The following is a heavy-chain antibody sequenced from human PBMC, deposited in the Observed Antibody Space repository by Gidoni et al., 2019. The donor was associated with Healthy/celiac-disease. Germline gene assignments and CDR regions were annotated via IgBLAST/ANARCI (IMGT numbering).Heavy chain of an antibody. CDR2: INPSGGST. CDR3: ARRGGYCSGDSCSGMDV. J-gene: IGHJ6*02. D-gene: IGHD2-15*01. V-gene: IGHV1-46*03. Sequence: QVQLVQSGAEVKKPGASVKVSCKASGYTFTSTYMHWVRQAPGQGLEWMGIINPSGGSTSYAQKFQGRVTMTRDTSTSTVYMELSSLRSEDTAVYYCARRGGYCSGDSCSGMDVWGQGTTVTVSS. CDR1: GYTFTSTY.